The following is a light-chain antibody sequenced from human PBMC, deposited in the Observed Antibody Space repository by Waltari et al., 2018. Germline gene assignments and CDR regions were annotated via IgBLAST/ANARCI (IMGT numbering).Light chain of an antibody. CDR1: QSVSSRY. J-gene: IGKJ2*01. CDR2: GSS. V-gene: IGKV3-20*01. Sequence: EIVLTQSPGTLSLSPGERATLSCRASQSVSSRYLVWYQQKPGQAPRLLIYGSSNRATDIPDRFSGRWAGTDFTLNMNSLGPEDFAMYYLQQYGSSPYTFGQGTNLEIK. CDR3: QQYGSSPYT.